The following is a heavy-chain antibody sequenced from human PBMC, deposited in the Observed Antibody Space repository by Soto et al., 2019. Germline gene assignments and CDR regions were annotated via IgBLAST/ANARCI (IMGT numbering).Heavy chain of an antibody. CDR2: IYPGDSDT. V-gene: IGHV5-51*01. CDR1: GYSFTSYW. J-gene: IGHJ6*02. CDR3: AREIMITFGGVIAPAYGMDV. Sequence: GESLKISCKGSGYSFTSYWIGWVRQMPGKGLEWMGIIYPGDSDTRYSPSFQGQVTISADKSISTAYLQWSSLKASDTAMYYCAREIMITFGGVIAPAYGMDVWGQGTTVTVSS. D-gene: IGHD3-16*02.